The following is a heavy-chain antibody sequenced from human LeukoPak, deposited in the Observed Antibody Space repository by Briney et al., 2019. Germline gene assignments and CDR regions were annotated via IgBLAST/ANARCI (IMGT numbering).Heavy chain of an antibody. V-gene: IGHV3-33*01. CDR3: AGDRKSGNFLGEFDH. J-gene: IGHJ5*02. CDR2: IWYDGSNT. D-gene: IGHD1-26*01. CDR1: GFTFTSYD. Sequence: GGSLRLSCAASGFTFTSYDMHWVRQAPGKGLEWVALIWYDGSNTYYTDSVRGRFTISRDNSKSTLYLQMNSLRAEDTAIYYCAGDRKSGNFLGEFDHWGLGTLVTVSS.